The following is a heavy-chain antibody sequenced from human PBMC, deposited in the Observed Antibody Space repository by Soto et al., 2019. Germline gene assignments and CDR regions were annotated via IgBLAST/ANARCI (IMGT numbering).Heavy chain of an antibody. Sequence: SETLSLTCAVYGGSFSGYYWSWIRQPPGKGLEWIGEINHSGSTNYNPSLKSRVTISVDTSKNQFSLKLSSVTAADTAVYYCARGYCSGGSCYPRHYLDYWGQGTLVTVSS. V-gene: IGHV4-34*01. J-gene: IGHJ4*02. CDR3: ARGYCSGGSCYPRHYLDY. D-gene: IGHD2-15*01. CDR2: INHSGST. CDR1: GGSFSGYY.